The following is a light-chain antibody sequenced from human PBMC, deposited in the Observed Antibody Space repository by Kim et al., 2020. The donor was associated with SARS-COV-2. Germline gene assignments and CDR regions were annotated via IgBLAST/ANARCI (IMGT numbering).Light chain of an antibody. Sequence: SQGERATLSCRTSQSVSSSYLAWYQQKPGQAPRLLIYGASSRATGIPDRFSGSGSGTDFTLTISRLEPEDFAVYYCQQYGSYPITFGQGTRLEIK. CDR3: QQYGSYPIT. CDR1: QSVSSSY. CDR2: GAS. J-gene: IGKJ5*01. V-gene: IGKV3-20*01.